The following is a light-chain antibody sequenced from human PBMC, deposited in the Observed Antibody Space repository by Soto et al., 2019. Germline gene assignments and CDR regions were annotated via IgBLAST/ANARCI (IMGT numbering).Light chain of an antibody. J-gene: IGKJ1*01. Sequence: EIVLTQSPGTLSLSPGERATLSCRASQSVSSSYLAWYQQKPGQAPSLLIYGTSSRATGIPDRFSGSGSGTDFTLNISRLEPEDCSVYYCQEYGSSRTFGQGTKVDIK. CDR1: QSVSSSY. CDR2: GTS. V-gene: IGKV3-20*01. CDR3: QEYGSSRT.